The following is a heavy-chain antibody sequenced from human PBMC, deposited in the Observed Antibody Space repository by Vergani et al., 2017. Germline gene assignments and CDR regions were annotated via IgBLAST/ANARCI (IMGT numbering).Heavy chain of an antibody. J-gene: IGHJ4*02. Sequence: EVQLVESGGGLVQPGGSLRLSCAASGFTFSSYSMNWVRQAPGKGLEWVSYISSSGSTIYYADSVKGRFTISRDNAKNSLYLQMNSLRAEDTAVYYCARVDDFWTLDYWGQGTLVTVSS. CDR3: ARVDDFWTLDY. D-gene: IGHD3-3*01. CDR1: GFTFSSYS. V-gene: IGHV3-48*04. CDR2: ISSSGSTI.